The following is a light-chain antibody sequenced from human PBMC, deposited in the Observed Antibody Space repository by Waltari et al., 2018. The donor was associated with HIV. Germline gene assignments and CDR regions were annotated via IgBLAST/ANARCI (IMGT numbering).Light chain of an antibody. CDR3: CSYVSNVI. CDR2: EVS. CDR1: SSAVATYKL. V-gene: IGLV2-23*02. Sequence: QSALTQPASVSGSPGQSITIPCTRTSSAVATYKLVSWYQQHPGKAPKLMIYEVSKRPSGVSDRFSGSKSGDTASLTISGLQAEDEADYYCCSYVSNVIFGGGTKLTVL. J-gene: IGLJ2*01.